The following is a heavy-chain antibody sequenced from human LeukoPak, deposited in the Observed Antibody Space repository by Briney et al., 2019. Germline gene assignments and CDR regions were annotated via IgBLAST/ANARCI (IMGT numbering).Heavy chain of an antibody. CDR3: AKEASRASDD. J-gene: IGHJ4*02. Sequence: GGSLRLSCAASGFTFSSYGMNWVRKAPGKGLEWVTFIWCDGSNKYYADSVKGRFTISRDNSKNSVYLRMNNLRAEGTAVYYCAKEASRASDDWGQGTLVTVSS. CDR1: GFTFSSYG. V-gene: IGHV3-30*02. D-gene: IGHD3-16*01. CDR2: IWCDGSNK.